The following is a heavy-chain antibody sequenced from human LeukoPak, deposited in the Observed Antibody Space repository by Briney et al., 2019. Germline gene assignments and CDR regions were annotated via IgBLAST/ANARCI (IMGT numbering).Heavy chain of an antibody. CDR1: GYTFTSYY. J-gene: IGHJ4*02. Sequence: ASVKVSCKASGYTFTSYYMHWVRQAPGQGLEWMGIINPSGGSTSYAQKFQGRITMTRDTSTSTVYMELSSLRSEDTAVYYCARHVVAVGFDYWGQGTLVTVSS. CDR2: INPSGGST. D-gene: IGHD3-22*01. CDR3: ARHVVAVGFDY. V-gene: IGHV1-46*01.